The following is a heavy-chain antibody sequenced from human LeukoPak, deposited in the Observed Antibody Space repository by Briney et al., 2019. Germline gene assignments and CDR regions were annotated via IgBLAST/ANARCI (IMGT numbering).Heavy chain of an antibody. CDR1: GVSVSSGSYY. V-gene: IGHV4-61*01. CDR2: IYYSGST. J-gene: IGHJ4*02. Sequence: PSETLSLTCTVSGVSVSSGSYYWSWIRQPPGKGLEWIGYIYYSGSTNYNPSLKSRVTISVDTSKNQFSLKLSSVTAADTAVYYCARDSGIAAAGTPNWGQGTLVTVSS. CDR3: ARDSGIAAAGTPN. D-gene: IGHD6-13*01.